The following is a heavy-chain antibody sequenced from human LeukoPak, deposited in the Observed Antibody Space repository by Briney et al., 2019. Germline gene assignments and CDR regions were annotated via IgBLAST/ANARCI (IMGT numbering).Heavy chain of an antibody. J-gene: IGHJ4*02. CDR1: GFTVSSTH. V-gene: IGHV3-23*01. Sequence: SGGSLRLSCEASGFTVSSTHMVWVRQAPGKGLEWVSSISSSGGSTYYADSVKGRFTISRDNSKNTLYLQMNSLRVEDTAVYYCATWVTAILSSRYFDYWGQGTRVTVSS. D-gene: IGHD2-21*02. CDR2: ISSSGGST. CDR3: ATWVTAILSSRYFDY.